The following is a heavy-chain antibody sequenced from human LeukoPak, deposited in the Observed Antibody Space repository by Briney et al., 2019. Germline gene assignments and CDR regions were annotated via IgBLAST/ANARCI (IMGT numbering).Heavy chain of an antibody. CDR1: AGSIGNYN. CDR2: ISYSGST. CDR3: ARGRSCWNNCFDP. J-gene: IGHJ5*02. Sequence: SETLSLTCTVSAGSIGNYNWNWFRQPPGKGLEWIGYISYSGSTSYNPSLKSRVTMSVDASKNQFSLKLNSVAAADTAVYYCARGRSCWNNCFDPWGQGTLVTVSS. V-gene: IGHV4-59*01. D-gene: IGHD6-13*01.